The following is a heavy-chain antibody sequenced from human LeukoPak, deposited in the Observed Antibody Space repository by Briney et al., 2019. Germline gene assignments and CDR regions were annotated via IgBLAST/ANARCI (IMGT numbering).Heavy chain of an antibody. CDR1: GGSFSGYY. D-gene: IGHD3-10*01. CDR3: ASSRRGPKKFDY. CDR2: INHSGST. J-gene: IGHJ4*02. V-gene: IGHV4-34*01. Sequence: SETLSLTCAVYGGSFSGYYWSWIRQPPGKGLEWIGEINHSGSTNYNPSLKSRVTISVDTSKNQFSLKLSSVTAADTAVYYCASSRRGPKKFDYWGQGTLVTVSS.